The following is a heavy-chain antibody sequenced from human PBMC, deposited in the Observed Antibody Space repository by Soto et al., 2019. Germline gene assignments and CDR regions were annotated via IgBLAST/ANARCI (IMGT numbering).Heavy chain of an antibody. Sequence: QVQLVESGGGVVQPGKSLRLSCAASGFTFSNYAMYWVRQAPGKGLEWVAVISYDGSKKYYVDSVKGQFTISRDNSKNTLYLQINSLKTEDTAVYYCAKGGGAPGFPIDYWGQGTLVTVSS. V-gene: IGHV3-30*18. CDR3: AKGGGAPGFPIDY. J-gene: IGHJ4*02. CDR1: GFTFSNYA. D-gene: IGHD6-13*01. CDR2: ISYDGSKK.